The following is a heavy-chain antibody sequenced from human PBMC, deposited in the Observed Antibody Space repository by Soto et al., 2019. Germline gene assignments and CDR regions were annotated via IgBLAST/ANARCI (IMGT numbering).Heavy chain of an antibody. Sequence: QVQLVQSGAEVKKPGASVKVSCKASGYTFTSFYMHWVRQAPGQGLEWMGIINPSGTTPDYAQKFQGRVTMTRDTSTSTYYMELSSLTSEDTAVYYCAKPQIARDYYYGMGSGAKEPRSPSP. CDR2: INPSGTTP. CDR3: AKPQIARDYYYGMGS. V-gene: IGHV1-46*01. J-gene: IGHJ6*02. CDR1: GYTFTSFY.